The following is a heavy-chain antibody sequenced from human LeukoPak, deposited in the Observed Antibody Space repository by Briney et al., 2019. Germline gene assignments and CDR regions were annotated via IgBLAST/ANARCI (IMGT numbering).Heavy chain of an antibody. CDR1: GFTFSRYS. CDR2: IGSTSSPI. J-gene: IGHJ4*02. D-gene: IGHD3-10*02. Sequence: PGGSLILSCAASGFTFSRYSINWVRQAPGRGLEWVSYIGSTSSPIYYTHSVKGRFTVSRDNAKNSLYLQMNSLRAEDTAVYYFTRQGVFGEVDYWGQGILVTVSS. V-gene: IGHV3-48*01. CDR3: TRQGVFGEVDY.